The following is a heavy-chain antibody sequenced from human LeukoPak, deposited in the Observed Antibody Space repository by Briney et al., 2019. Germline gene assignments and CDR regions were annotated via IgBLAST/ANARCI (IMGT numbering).Heavy chain of an antibody. CDR3: ARGGIVVVVAATPAGTQTRDY. CDR2: INPNSGGT. D-gene: IGHD2-15*01. Sequence: ASVKVSCKAAGYTFTGYYMHWVRQAPGQGLEWMGWINPNSGGTNYAKKFQGRVTMTKDTSISTAYMELSRLRSDDTAMHCWARGGIVVVVAATPAGTQTRDYWGQGTLVTVSS. CDR1: GYTFTGYY. V-gene: IGHV1-2*02. J-gene: IGHJ4*02.